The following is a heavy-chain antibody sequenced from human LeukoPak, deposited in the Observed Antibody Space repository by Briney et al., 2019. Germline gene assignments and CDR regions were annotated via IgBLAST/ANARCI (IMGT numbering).Heavy chain of an antibody. D-gene: IGHD2-15*01. Sequence: SETQSLTCTVSGGSISSYYWSWIRQPPGKGLEWIGYIYYSGSTNYNPSLKSRVTISEDTSKNQFSLKLSSVTAADTAVYYCASDRIGDAFDIWGQGTTVTVSS. J-gene: IGHJ3*02. CDR1: GGSISSYY. CDR3: ASDRIGDAFDI. V-gene: IGHV4-59*01. CDR2: IYYSGST.